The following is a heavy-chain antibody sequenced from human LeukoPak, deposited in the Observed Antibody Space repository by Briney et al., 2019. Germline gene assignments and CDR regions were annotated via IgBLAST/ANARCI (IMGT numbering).Heavy chain of an antibody. V-gene: IGHV1-2*02. CDR3: AKTSGYFPLYYFDY. CDR2: INPNSGGT. CDR1: GTTFTGYY. D-gene: IGHD5-12*01. Sequence: ASVKVSCKASGTTFTGYYIHWVRLAPGQGLEWMGWINPNSGGTAYAQNFQGRVTMTKDTSITTAYMELSRLRSDDTAMYYCAKTSGYFPLYYFDYWGQGTLVTVPS. J-gene: IGHJ4*02.